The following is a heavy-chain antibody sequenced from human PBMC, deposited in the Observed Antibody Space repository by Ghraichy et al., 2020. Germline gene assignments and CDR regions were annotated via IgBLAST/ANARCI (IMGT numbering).Heavy chain of an antibody. Sequence: SETLSLTCTVSGGSISRNYWSWIRQPPGKGLEWIGDIYYSGSTNYKPSLKSRVTISVDTSKNQFSLKLSSVTAADTAVYYCARHVSDFNFDYWGQGTLVTVSS. CDR2: IYYSGST. D-gene: IGHD2-21*02. CDR1: GGSISRNY. CDR3: ARHVSDFNFDY. V-gene: IGHV4-59*08. J-gene: IGHJ4*02.